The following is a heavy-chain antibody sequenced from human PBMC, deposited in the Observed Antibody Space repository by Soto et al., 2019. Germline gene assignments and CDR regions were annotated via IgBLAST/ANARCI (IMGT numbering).Heavy chain of an antibody. Sequence: EVQLVESGGGLVKPGGSLRLSCAASGFNFNSYTINWVRQAPGKRLEWLSSISSSGYIFSTDSLRGRFTISRDNAKNSVYLQINSLRADDTSVYFCAMDCSGGSCYPGMDVWGQGTTVTVSS. D-gene: IGHD2-15*01. CDR3: AMDCSGGSCYPGMDV. J-gene: IGHJ6*02. CDR1: GFNFNSYT. CDR2: ISSSGYI. V-gene: IGHV3-21*01.